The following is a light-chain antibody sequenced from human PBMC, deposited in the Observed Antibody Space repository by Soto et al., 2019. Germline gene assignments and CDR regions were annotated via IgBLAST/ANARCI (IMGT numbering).Light chain of an antibody. V-gene: IGKV1-8*01. J-gene: IGKJ1*01. CDR3: QQYYSYPRT. Sequence: AIRMTQSPSSFSASTGDRVTITCRASQGISSYLAWYQQKPGKAPKLLIYAASTLQSGVPSRFSGSRSGTDFTLTISCLQSEAFATYYCQQYYSYPRTFGQGTKVEIK. CDR1: QGISSY. CDR2: AAS.